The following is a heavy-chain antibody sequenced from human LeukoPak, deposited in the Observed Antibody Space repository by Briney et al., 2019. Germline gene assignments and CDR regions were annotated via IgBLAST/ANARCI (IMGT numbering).Heavy chain of an antibody. V-gene: IGHV3-48*03. CDR2: IDGGGGSI. J-gene: IGHJ4*02. Sequence: GGSLRLSCAASGFTFSDFEMNWVRQVPGKGLEWVSHIDGGGGSIFYADSVKGRFTVSRDNAKKSLYLQMNSLRAEDTAVYYCARGHFGVVLDYWGQGTLVTVSS. CDR3: ARGHFGVVLDY. CDR1: GFTFSDFE. D-gene: IGHD3-3*01.